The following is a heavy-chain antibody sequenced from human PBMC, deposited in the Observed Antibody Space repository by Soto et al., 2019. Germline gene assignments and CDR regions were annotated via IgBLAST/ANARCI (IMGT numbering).Heavy chain of an antibody. Sequence: PGGSLRLSCAASGFTFSSYAMSWVRQAPGKGLEWVSAISGSGGSTYYADSVKGRFTISRDNSKNTLYLQMNSLRAEDTAVYYCARDPRGVLLWFGESGMDVWGQGTTVTVSS. V-gene: IGHV3-23*01. CDR2: ISGSGGST. CDR1: GFTFSSYA. CDR3: ARDPRGVLLWFGESGMDV. J-gene: IGHJ6*02. D-gene: IGHD3-10*01.